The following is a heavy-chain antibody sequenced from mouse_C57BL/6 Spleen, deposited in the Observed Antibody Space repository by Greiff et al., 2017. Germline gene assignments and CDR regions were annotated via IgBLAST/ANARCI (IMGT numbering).Heavy chain of an antibody. CDR1: GYSFTGYY. CDR3: ARRVYGNYVDY. V-gene: IGHV1-42*01. D-gene: IGHD2-1*01. J-gene: IGHJ2*01. CDR2: INPSTGGT. Sequence: VQLQQSGPELVKPGASVKISCKASGYSFTGYYMNWVKQSPEKSLEWIGEINPSTGGTTYNQKFKAKATLTVDKSSSTAYMQLKSRTSEDSAVYYCARRVYGNYVDYWGQGTTLTVSS.